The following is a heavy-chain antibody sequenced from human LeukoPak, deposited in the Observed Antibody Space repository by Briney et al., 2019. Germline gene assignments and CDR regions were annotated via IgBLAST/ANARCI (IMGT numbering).Heavy chain of an antibody. Sequence: GGSLRLSCAASGFTFSSYGMHWVRQAPGKGLEWVAVISYGGSNKYYADSVKGRFTISRDNSKNTLYLQMNSLRAEDTAVYYCAKDFSGRYSNYTFDYYYYGMDVWGQGTTVTVSS. CDR3: AKDFSGRYSNYTFDYYYYGMDV. V-gene: IGHV3-30*18. CDR1: GFTFSSYG. J-gene: IGHJ6*02. CDR2: ISYGGSNK. D-gene: IGHD4-11*01.